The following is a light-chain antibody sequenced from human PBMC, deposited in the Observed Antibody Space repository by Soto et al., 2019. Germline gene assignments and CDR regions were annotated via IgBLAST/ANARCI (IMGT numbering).Light chain of an antibody. CDR3: QQYHIYSGT. Sequence: DIQMTQSPSTLSASVGDRLTITCRASQSVDTWLAWYQQRPGKAPNLLIYKASSLASGVPSRFSGSGSGTLFTLTITDLQPEDFATYYCQQYHIYSGTFGQGTKVEVK. V-gene: IGKV1-5*03. J-gene: IGKJ1*01. CDR2: KAS. CDR1: QSVDTW.